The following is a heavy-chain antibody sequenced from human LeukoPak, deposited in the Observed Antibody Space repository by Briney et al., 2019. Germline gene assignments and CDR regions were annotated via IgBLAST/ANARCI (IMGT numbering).Heavy chain of an antibody. V-gene: IGHV4-34*01. D-gene: IGHD6-19*01. CDR2: INHSGST. J-gene: IGHJ4*02. CDR1: GGSFSGYY. CDR3: ARLPIRGYSSGWYSTGFDY. Sequence: SETLSLTCAVYGGSFSGYYWSWIRQPPGKGLEWLGEINHSGSTNYNPSLKSRVTISVDTSKNQFSLKLGSVTAADTAVYYCARLPIRGYSSGWYSTGFDYWGQGTLVTVSS.